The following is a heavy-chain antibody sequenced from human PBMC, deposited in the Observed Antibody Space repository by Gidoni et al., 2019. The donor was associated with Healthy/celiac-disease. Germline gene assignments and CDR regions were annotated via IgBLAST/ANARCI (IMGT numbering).Heavy chain of an antibody. CDR2: ISGSGGST. CDR1: GFTFSSYA. V-gene: IGHV3-23*01. CDR3: AKDLPPLCELLYFDY. D-gene: IGHD1-26*01. J-gene: IGHJ4*02. Sequence: EVQLLVSGGGLVQLGGLLRLSCAAAGFTFSSYAMRWVRQAPGKGLEWVSAISGSGGSTCYADSVKGRFTISRDNSKNTLYLQMNSLRAEDTAVYYCAKDLPPLCELLYFDYWGQGTLVTVSS.